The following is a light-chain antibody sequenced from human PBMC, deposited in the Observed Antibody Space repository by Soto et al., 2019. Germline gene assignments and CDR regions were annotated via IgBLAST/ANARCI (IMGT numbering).Light chain of an antibody. V-gene: IGLV2-14*03. CDR1: RGDIGGYNY. Sequence: QSALTQPASVSASPGQSITISCTGTRGDIGGYNYVSWYQQHPGKAPKLMIYDVYHRPSGVSNRFSASKSGNTASLTISGLQAEDEDDYYCSSYNSSTPLVFGTGTKVTVL. CDR3: SSYNSSTPLV. CDR2: DVY. J-gene: IGLJ1*01.